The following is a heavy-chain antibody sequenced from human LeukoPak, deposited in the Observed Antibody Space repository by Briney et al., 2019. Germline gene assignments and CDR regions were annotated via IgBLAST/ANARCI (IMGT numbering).Heavy chain of an antibody. CDR2: IYHSGST. Sequence: PSETLSLTCAVSGGSISSSNWWSWVRQPPGKGLEWIGEIYHSGSTNYNPSLKSRVTISVDTSKNQFSLKLSSVTAADTAVYYCARVVEEMATIIPLGNFDYWGQGTLVTVSS. V-gene: IGHV4-4*02. J-gene: IGHJ4*02. CDR1: GGSISSSNW. CDR3: ARVVEEMATIIPLGNFDY. D-gene: IGHD5-24*01.